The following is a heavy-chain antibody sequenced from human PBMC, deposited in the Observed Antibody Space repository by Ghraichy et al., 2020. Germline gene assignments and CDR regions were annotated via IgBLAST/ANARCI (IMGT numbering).Heavy chain of an antibody. J-gene: IGHJ4*02. D-gene: IGHD3-16*01. CDR3: AKDVDSDYLWRSSGFNYFDS. Sequence: GEYLNISCAVSGFTFASHAMSWVRQAPGKGLEWVSGISDSGENTYYADSVTGRFTISRDNSKNTLFLQMHSLGVEDTAVYFCAKDVDSDYLWRSSGFNYFDSWGQGSQVTVSS. CDR2: ISDSGENT. CDR1: GFTFASHA. V-gene: IGHV3-23*01.